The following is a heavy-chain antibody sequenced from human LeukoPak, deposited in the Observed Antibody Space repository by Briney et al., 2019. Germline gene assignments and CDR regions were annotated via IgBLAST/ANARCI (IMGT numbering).Heavy chain of an antibody. Sequence: GGSLRLSCTASGFTFSSYTMGWVRQAPGKGLKWVSTITTGGPNTYYADSVKGRFTVSRDDSKNTLYLQMNSLRAEDTAVYYCAKDGGLWVSAHWGDSWGRGTLVTVSS. CDR3: AKDGGLWVSAHWGDS. D-gene: IGHD7-27*01. CDR1: GFTFSSYT. V-gene: IGHV3-23*01. J-gene: IGHJ4*02. CDR2: ITTGGPNT.